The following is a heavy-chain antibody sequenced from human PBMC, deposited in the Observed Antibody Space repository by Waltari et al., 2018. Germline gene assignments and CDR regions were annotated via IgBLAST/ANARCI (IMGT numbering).Heavy chain of an antibody. CDR1: GGTFSSYT. J-gene: IGHJ4*02. V-gene: IGHV1-69*06. CDR3: ARDLPYGSGTYYNSPAGF. Sequence: QVQLVQSGAEVKKPGSSVKVSCKASGGTFSSYTITWVRQAPGQGLEWMGGIIPIFGTTMYAQKLQGRVTITADKSTSTAYMELSSLRFDDKAMYFCARDLPYGSGTYYNSPAGFWGQGTLVTVSS. D-gene: IGHD3-10*01. CDR2: IIPIFGTT.